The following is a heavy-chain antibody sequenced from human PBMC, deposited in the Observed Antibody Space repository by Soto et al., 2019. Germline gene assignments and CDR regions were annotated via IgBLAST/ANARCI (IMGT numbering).Heavy chain of an antibody. CDR3: ARVKRRHSGPAVAPLNFDY. D-gene: IGHD5-12*01. CDR2: IYYSGST. J-gene: IGHJ4*02. CDR1: GGSISSGDYY. V-gene: IGHV4-30-4*01. Sequence: PSETLSLTCTVSGGSISSGDYYWSWIRQPPGKGLEWIGYIYYSGSTYYNPSLKSRVTISVDTSKNQFSLKLSSVTAADTAVYYCARVKRRHSGPAVAPLNFDYWGQGTLVTVSS.